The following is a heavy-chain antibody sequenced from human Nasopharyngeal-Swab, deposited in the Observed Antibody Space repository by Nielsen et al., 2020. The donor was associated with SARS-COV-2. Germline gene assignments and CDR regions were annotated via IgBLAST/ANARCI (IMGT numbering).Heavy chain of an antibody. CDR2: IRRKGNNYAT. V-gene: IGHV3-73*01. Sequence: GESLKISCAASGFTFSDSAIHWVRPASGEGLEWVARIRRKGNNYATAYSASVKGGFIIFRDDPTNTAYLHMNSLKTEDTAMYYCTRCGGGCYSGRDYWGQGTLVTVSS. J-gene: IGHJ4*02. CDR1: GFTFSDSA. CDR3: TRCGGGCYSGRDY. D-gene: IGHD2-15*01.